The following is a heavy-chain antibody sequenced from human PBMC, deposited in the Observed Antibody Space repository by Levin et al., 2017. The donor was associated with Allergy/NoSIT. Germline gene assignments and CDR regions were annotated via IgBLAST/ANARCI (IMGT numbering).Heavy chain of an antibody. CDR2: INHSGST. CDR3: ARKISSGWYLGNAFDI. V-gene: IGHV4-34*01. D-gene: IGHD6-19*01. J-gene: IGHJ3*02. CDR1: GGSFSGYY. Sequence: SETLSLTCAVYGGSFSGYYWSWIRQPPGKGLEWIGEINHSGSTNYNPSLKSRVTISVDTSKNQFSLKPSSVTAADTAVYYCARKISSGWYLGNAFDIWGQGTMVTVSS.